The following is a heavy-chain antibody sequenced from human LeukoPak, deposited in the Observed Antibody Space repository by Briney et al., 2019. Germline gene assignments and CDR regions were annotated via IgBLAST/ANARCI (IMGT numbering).Heavy chain of an antibody. CDR3: ASSRSAGLWFG. Sequence: PSETLPLTCTVSGGSISSYYWSWIRQPPGKGLEWIGYIYYSGSTNYNPSLKSRVTISVDTSKNQFSLKLSSVTAADTAVYYCASSRSAGLWFGWGQGTLVTVSS. D-gene: IGHD3-10*01. J-gene: IGHJ4*02. V-gene: IGHV4-59*01. CDR1: GGSISSYY. CDR2: IYYSGST.